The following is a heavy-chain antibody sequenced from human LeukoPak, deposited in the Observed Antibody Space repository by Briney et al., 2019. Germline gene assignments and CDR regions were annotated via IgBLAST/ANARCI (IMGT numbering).Heavy chain of an antibody. CDR1: GGSISSGGYY. J-gene: IGHJ4*02. CDR2: IYYSGST. Sequence: KPSETLSLTCTVSGGSISSGGYYWSWIRQHPGKGLEWIGYIYYSGSTYYNPSLKSRVTISVDTSKNQFSLKLISVTAADTAVYYCARFGAAAVPFDYWGQGTLVTVSS. V-gene: IGHV4-31*03. CDR3: ARFGAAAVPFDY. D-gene: IGHD6-25*01.